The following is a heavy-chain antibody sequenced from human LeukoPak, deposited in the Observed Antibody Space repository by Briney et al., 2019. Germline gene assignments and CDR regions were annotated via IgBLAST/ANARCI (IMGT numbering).Heavy chain of an antibody. CDR2: IYYSGTT. J-gene: IGHJ4*02. D-gene: IGHD2-15*01. V-gene: IGHV4-31*03. CDR1: GGSISSDNYY. CDR3: ARARIRYCSGGNCYPIPNFDY. Sequence: SQTLSLTCTVSGGSISSDNYYWTWIRQHPGMGLEWIGYIYYSGTTSYNPSLMGRVTISVDTSKSQFSLKLSSVTAADTAVYYCARARIRYCSGGNCYPIPNFDYWGQGTLVTVSS.